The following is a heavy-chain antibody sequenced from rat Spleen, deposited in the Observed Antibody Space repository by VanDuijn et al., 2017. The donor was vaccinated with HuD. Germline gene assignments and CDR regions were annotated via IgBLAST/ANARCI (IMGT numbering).Heavy chain of an antibody. CDR1: GFSLTNYN. J-gene: IGHJ3*01. Sequence: QVQLKESGPGLVQPSQTLSLTCTVAGFSLTNYNVHWVRQPPGKGLEWMGVIWNTGGTRYNSALKSRLSISKDTSKSQVFLKIYSLQTEDTAIYFCTREGHTMDRATYWFAYWGQGTLVTVSS. V-gene: IGHV2-41*01. D-gene: IGHD1-9*01. CDR2: IWNTGGT. CDR3: TREGHTMDRATYWFAY.